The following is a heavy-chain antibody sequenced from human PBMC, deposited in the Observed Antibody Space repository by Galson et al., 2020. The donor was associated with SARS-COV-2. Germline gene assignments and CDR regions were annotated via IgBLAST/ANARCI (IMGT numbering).Heavy chain of an antibody. CDR1: GFTFSSFP. CDR3: AKDLSNYDVLADYVSSFCYFDL. Sequence: GGSLRLSCAASGFTFSSFPMSWVRQAPGKGPEWVSIIYSAGTTYYADSVKGRFTISRDNSRNMLYLQMNSLTAEDTAVYYCAKDLSNYDVLADYVSSFCYFDLWGRGTLVTVS. V-gene: IGHV3-23*03. J-gene: IGHJ2*01. D-gene: IGHD3-9*01. CDR2: IIYSAGTT.